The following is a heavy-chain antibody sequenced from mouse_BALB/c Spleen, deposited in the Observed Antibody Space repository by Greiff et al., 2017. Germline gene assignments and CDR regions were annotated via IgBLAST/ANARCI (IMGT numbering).Heavy chain of an antibody. D-gene: IGHD2-3*01. CDR3: ARMGDGYPFAY. V-gene: IGHV1-20*02. CDR2: INPYNGDT. CDR1: GYSFTGYF. J-gene: IGHJ3*01. Sequence: EVQVVESGPELVKPGASVKISCKASGYSFTGYFMNWVMQSHGKSLEWIGRINPYNGDTFYNQKFKGKATLTVDKSSSTAHMELRSLASEDSAVYYCARMGDGYPFAYWGQGTLVTVSA.